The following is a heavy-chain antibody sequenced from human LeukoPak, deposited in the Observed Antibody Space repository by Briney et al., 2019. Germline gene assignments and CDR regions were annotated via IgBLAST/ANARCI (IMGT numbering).Heavy chain of an antibody. J-gene: IGHJ4*02. CDR3: ARDLRDGSGSYLVSY. V-gene: IGHV1-18*01. CDR2: ISAYNGNT. CDR1: GYTFTSYG. Sequence: ASVKVSCKASGYTFTSYGISWVRQAPGQGLEWMGWISAYNGNTNYAQKLQGRVTMTTDTSTSTAYMELRSLRSDDTAVYYCARDLRDGSGSYLVSYWGQGTLVTVSS. D-gene: IGHD3-10*01.